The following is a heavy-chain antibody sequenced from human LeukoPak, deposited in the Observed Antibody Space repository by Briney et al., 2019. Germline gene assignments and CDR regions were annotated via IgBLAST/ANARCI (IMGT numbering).Heavy chain of an antibody. J-gene: IGHJ6*02. D-gene: IGHD6-13*01. CDR1: GGSISSSSYY. CDR2: IYYSGST. V-gene: IGHV4-39*07. CDR3: ARLGGSSSWYYYYYYGMDV. Sequence: PSETLSLTCTVSGGSISSSSYYWGWIRQPPGKGLEWIGSIYYSGSTYYNPSLKSRVTISVDTSKNQFSLKLSSVTAADTAVYYCARLGGSSSWYYYYYYGMDVWGQGTTVTVSS.